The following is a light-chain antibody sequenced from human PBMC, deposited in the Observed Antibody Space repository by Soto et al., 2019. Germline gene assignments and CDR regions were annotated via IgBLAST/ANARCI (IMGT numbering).Light chain of an antibody. J-gene: IGKJ5*01. CDR3: QQYDNSPIT. V-gene: IGKV3-20*01. CDR1: QSISSSF. Sequence: EIVLTQSPGILSLSPGERASLSCGASQSISSSFLGWYQQKPGQAPRLLIYGASSRTTGIPDRFSGTGSETDFTLTISRLEPEDFAVYYCQQYDNSPITFGQGTRLEIK. CDR2: GAS.